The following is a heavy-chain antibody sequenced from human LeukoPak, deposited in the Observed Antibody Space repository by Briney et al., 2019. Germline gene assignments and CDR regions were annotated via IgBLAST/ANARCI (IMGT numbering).Heavy chain of an antibody. Sequence: GGSLRLSCAASGFTFSSYAMHWVRQAPGKGLEWVAVISYDGSNKYYADSVKGRFTISRDNSKNTLYLQKNSLRAEDTAVYYCAGDYYDSSGYSPGAFDIWGQGTMVTVSS. CDR1: GFTFSSYA. J-gene: IGHJ3*02. V-gene: IGHV3-30*01. CDR2: ISYDGSNK. D-gene: IGHD3-22*01. CDR3: AGDYYDSSGYSPGAFDI.